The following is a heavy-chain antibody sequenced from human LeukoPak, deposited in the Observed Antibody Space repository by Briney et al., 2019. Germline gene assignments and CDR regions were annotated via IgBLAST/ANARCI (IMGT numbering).Heavy chain of an antibody. CDR2: ISSDGANK. V-gene: IGHV3-30-3*01. Sequence: GGSLRLSCAASGFTYSSHNMHWVRQAPGKGLEWVALISSDGANKYYAASVKGRFTISRDNSENTLFLQMNSLRAEDTAVYYCARDQGYSYGHSFDYWGQGTLVTVSS. D-gene: IGHD5-18*01. CDR1: GFTYSSHN. CDR3: ARDQGYSYGHSFDY. J-gene: IGHJ4*02.